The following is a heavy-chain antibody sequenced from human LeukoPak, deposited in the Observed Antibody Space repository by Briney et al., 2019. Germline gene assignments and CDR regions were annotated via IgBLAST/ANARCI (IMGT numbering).Heavy chain of an antibody. CDR2: IIPIFGTA. CDR1: GGTFSSYA. J-gene: IGHJ4*02. V-gene: IGHV1-69*05. D-gene: IGHD1-26*01. Sequence: SVKVSCKASGGTFSSYAISWVRQAPGQGLEWMGGIIPIFGTANYAQKFQGRVTMTRDTSISTAYMELSRLRSDDTAVYYCASYSGSYSFDYWGQGTLVTVSS. CDR3: ASYSGSYSFDY.